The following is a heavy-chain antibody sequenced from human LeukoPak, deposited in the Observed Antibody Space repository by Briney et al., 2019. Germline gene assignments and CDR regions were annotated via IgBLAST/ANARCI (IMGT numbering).Heavy chain of an antibody. V-gene: IGHV4-39*07. J-gene: IGHJ6*03. CDR1: GGSISSSGYC. D-gene: IGHD2-15*01. Sequence: PSETLSLTCTVSGGSISSSGYCWGWLRQPPGKGLEWIGSIDCSGSTNYNPSLKSRVTISVDTSKNQFSLKLSSVTAADTAVYYCARERYGGDIVVVYYMDVWGKGTTVTISS. CDR3: ARERYGGDIVVVYYMDV. CDR2: IDCSGST.